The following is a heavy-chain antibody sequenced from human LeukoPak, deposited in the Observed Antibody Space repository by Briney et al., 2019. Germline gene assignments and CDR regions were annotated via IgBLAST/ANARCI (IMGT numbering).Heavy chain of an antibody. Sequence: GRSLRLSCAASGFTFSRYAMHWVRQAPGKGLEWVAVISYDGSDKYYADSVKGRFTISRDNSKNTLYLQMNSLRTEDAAVYYCAKGAVYCTGTGCYFFDYWGQGTLVTVSS. J-gene: IGHJ4*02. V-gene: IGHV3-30*04. CDR3: AKGAVYCTGTGCYFFDY. CDR2: ISYDGSDK. D-gene: IGHD2-15*01. CDR1: GFTFSRYA.